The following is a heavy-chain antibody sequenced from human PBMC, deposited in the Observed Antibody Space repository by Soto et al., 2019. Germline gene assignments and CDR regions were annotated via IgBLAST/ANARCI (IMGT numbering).Heavy chain of an antibody. CDR1: GATFSSYA. V-gene: IGHV1-69*06. D-gene: IGHD3-22*01. CDR2: IIPFFGTP. J-gene: IGHJ4*02. CDR3: ARDKGAYYSHLVY. Sequence: QVLLVQSGAEVKKPGSSVTVSCKLSGATFSSYAMSWVRQAHGQGLEWIGGIIPFFGTPNYAQKFQGRVTITADTSTATSYMELSSLRSDDTAVYYCARDKGAYYSHLVYWGQGTLVTVSS.